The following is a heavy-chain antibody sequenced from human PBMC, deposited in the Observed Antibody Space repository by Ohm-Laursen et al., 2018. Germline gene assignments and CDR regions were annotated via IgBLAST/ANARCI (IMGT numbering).Heavy chain of an antibody. CDR3: ARVGYYYDSSGYYYEASAEYFQH. CDR1: GGSISSYY. Sequence: PGTLSLTCTVSGGSISSYYWSWIRQPAGKGLEWIGRIYTSGSTNYNPSLKSRVTMSVDTSKNQFSLKLSSVTAADTAVYYCARVGYYYDSSGYYYEASAEYFQHWGQGTLVTVSS. CDR2: IYTSGST. V-gene: IGHV4-4*07. J-gene: IGHJ1*01. D-gene: IGHD3-22*01.